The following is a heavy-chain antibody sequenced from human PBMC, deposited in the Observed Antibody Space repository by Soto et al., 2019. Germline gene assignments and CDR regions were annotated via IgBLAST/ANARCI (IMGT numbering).Heavy chain of an antibody. J-gene: IGHJ3*02. CDR2: ISGSGGST. CDR3: AKGDYDILTGYIHRAFDI. V-gene: IGHV3-23*01. Sequence: GGSLRLSCAASGFTFSSYAMSWVRQAPGKGLEWVSAISGSGGSTYYADSVKGRFTISRDNSKNTLYLQMNSLRAEDKAVYYCAKGDYDILTGYIHRAFDIWGQGTMVTV. CDR1: GFTFSSYA. D-gene: IGHD3-9*01.